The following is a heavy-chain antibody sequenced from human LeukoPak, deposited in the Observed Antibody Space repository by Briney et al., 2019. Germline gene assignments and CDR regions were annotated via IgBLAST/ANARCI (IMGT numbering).Heavy chain of an antibody. CDR2: IKQDGSEK. D-gene: IGHD2-15*01. CDR1: GLTFSSYW. J-gene: IGHJ6*04. V-gene: IGHV3-7*03. Sequence: PGGSLRLSCAASGLTFSSYWMSWVRQAPGKGLEWVANIKQDGSEKYYVDSVKGRFTISRDNAKNSLYLQMNSLRAEDTAVYYCARYCSGGSCTYYYYGMDVWGKGTTVTVSS. CDR3: ARYCSGGSCTYYYYGMDV.